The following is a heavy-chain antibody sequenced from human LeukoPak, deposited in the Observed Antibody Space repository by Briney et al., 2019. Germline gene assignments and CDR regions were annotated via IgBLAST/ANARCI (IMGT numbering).Heavy chain of an antibody. V-gene: IGHV3-48*03. CDR1: GFTFSSYE. CDR2: ISSSGSTI. J-gene: IGHJ4*02. D-gene: IGHD3-10*01. CDR3: ARESSRGLDY. Sequence: PGGSLRLSCAASGFTFSSYEMNWVRQAPGKGLEWVSYISSSGSTIYYADSVKGRFTISRDNAKNSLYLQMNSLRAEDTAVYYCARESSRGLDYWGQGTLVTVSS.